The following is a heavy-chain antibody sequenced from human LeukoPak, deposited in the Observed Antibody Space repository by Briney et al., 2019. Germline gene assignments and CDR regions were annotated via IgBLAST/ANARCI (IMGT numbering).Heavy chain of an antibody. CDR3: SSSLWFGELLKAFDL. CDR1: GFTFSGSA. V-gene: IGHV3-73*01. Sequence: GASLRLSCAASGFTFSGSAMHWVRQASGKGLEWVGRIRSKANSYATAYAASVKGRLTVSRDDSKNTAYPQMNSLKTEDTAVYYCSSSLWFGELLKAFDLWGRGPLVTVSS. J-gene: IGHJ2*01. D-gene: IGHD3-10*01. CDR2: IRSKANSYAT.